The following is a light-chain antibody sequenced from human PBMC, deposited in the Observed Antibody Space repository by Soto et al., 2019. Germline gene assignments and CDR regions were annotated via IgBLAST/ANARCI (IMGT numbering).Light chain of an antibody. CDR2: LGS. CDR3: MQALQTPK. Sequence: DIVMTQSPLSRPVTPGDPASISCRSSQSLLHSNGYNYLDWYLQKPGQSPQLLIYLGSNRSSGVPDRFSGSGSGTDFTLKISRVEAEDVGVYYCMQALQTPKFGQGTKVDIK. V-gene: IGKV2-28*01. CDR1: QSLLHSNGYNY. J-gene: IGKJ1*01.